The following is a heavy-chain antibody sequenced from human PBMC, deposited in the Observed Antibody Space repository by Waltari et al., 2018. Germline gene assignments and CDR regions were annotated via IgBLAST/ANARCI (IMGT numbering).Heavy chain of an antibody. J-gene: IGHJ4*02. CDR3: ARTILFTIFGSIPFDY. CDR2: INHSGST. V-gene: IGHV4-34*01. CDR1: GGSFSGYY. Sequence: QVQLQQWGAGLLKPSETLSLTCAVYGGSFSGYYWSWIRQPPAQGLEWIGEINHSGSTNYNPSLKSRVTISVDTSKNQFSLKLSSVTAADTAVYYCARTILFTIFGSIPFDYWGQGTLVTVSS. D-gene: IGHD3-3*01.